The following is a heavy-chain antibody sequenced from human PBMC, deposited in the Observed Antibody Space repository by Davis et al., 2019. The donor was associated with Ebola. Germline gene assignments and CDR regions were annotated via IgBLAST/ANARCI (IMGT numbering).Heavy chain of an antibody. D-gene: IGHD3-10*01. CDR3: ARDTYYYPSGNYYSYYQGLDV. V-gene: IGHV3-48*01. Sequence: PGGSLRLSCAASGFTFSSYSMNWVRQAPGKGLEWVSYISSSGTTIYYADSVKGRFTISRDIGGNAVFLQMNSVRAEDTAIYYCARDTYYYPSGNYYSYYQGLDVWGQGTTVTVSS. J-gene: IGHJ6*02. CDR2: ISSSGTTI. CDR1: GFTFSSYS.